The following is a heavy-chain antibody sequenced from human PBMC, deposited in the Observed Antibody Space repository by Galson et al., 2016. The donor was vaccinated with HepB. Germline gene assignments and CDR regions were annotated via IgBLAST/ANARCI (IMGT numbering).Heavy chain of an antibody. CDR2: IFHTGGA. V-gene: IGHV4/OR15-8*01. CDR1: GGSISGFNW. J-gene: IGHJ5*01. D-gene: IGHD3-10*01. Sequence: SETLSLTCVVSGGSISGFNWWNWVRQSPGKGLQWIGEIFHTGGANYNPSLRGRVTMSVDKAKNQFSLNLTSVPAADTAVYYCVRCPVSLVRGGDSWGQGTLVTVSS. CDR3: VRCPVSLVRGGDS.